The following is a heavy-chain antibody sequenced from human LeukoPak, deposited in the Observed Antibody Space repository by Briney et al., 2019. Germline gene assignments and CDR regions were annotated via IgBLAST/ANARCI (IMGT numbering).Heavy chain of an antibody. CDR1: GFTFSNAW. CDR3: VRGGCRSTSCYDY. D-gene: IGHD2-2*01. V-gene: IGHV3-33*08. Sequence: GGSLRLSCAASGFTFSNAWMSWVRQAPGKGLVWLAVIWYDGSEKYYADSVRGRVTISRDNSKNTLYLQMSSLRVEDTALYYCVRGGCRSTSCYDYWGQGTLVTVSS. J-gene: IGHJ4*02. CDR2: IWYDGSEK.